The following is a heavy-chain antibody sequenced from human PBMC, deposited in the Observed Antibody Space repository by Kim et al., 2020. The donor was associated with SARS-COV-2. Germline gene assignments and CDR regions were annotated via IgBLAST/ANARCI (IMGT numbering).Heavy chain of an antibody. CDR3: TTGKLRYFDWTYFGLDY. D-gene: IGHD3-9*01. V-gene: IGHV3-15*01. J-gene: IGHJ4*02. Sequence: VKSRLNISRDDTKNTMYLQMNSLKSEDTAVYYCTTGKLRYFDWTYFGLDYWGQGTLVTVSS.